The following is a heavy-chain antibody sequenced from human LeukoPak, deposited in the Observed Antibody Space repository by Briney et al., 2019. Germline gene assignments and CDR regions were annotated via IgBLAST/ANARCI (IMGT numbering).Heavy chain of an antibody. D-gene: IGHD2-8*01. CDR2: IYSDGTT. CDR1: GFTVSSNY. Sequence: GGSLRLSCAASGFTVSSNYMSWVRQPPGRGLEWVSIIYSDGTTYYAHSVRGRFTISRDNSQNTLYLQMKSLRGEDTAVYYCARTWVMDRAPGSFDYWGQGTLVTVSS. J-gene: IGHJ4*02. CDR3: ARTWVMDRAPGSFDY. V-gene: IGHV3-53*01.